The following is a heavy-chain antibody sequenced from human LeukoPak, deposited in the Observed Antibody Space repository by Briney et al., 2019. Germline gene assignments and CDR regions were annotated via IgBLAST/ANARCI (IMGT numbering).Heavy chain of an antibody. D-gene: IGHD4-17*01. J-gene: IGHJ4*02. CDR1: GFNFWNTG. Sequence: GGSLRLSCAVAGFNFWNTGMSWVRQAPGKGLEWVSAIGGGGSDTKYTDSVKGRFTILRDISKNTLYLQMNSLRAEDTAVYYCAKGPDYGDEEYYFDYWGQGTLVIVSS. CDR3: AKGPDYGDEEYYFDY. V-gene: IGHV3-23*01. CDR2: IGGGGSDT.